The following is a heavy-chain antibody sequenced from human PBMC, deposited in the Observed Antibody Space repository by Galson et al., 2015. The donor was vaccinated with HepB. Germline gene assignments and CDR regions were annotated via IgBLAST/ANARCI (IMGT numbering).Heavy chain of an antibody. CDR2: TYYRSKWYN. CDR1: GDSVSSSSAA. Sequence: CAISGDSVSSSSAAWNWIRQSPSRGLEWLGRTYYRSKWYNDYAVSVKSRITINPDTSKNQFSLQLNSVTPEDTAVYYCARDRLQSPTRGMDVWGQGTTVTVSS. D-gene: IGHD5-24*01. CDR3: ARDRLQSPTRGMDV. J-gene: IGHJ6*02. V-gene: IGHV6-1*01.